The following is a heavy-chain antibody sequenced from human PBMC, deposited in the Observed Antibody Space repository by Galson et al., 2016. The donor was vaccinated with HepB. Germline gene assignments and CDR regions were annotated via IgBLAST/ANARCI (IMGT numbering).Heavy chain of an antibody. CDR1: GFTFRSYS. V-gene: IGHV3-21*01. CDR3: ARDNGDLDY. D-gene: IGHD4-17*01. Sequence: SLRLSCADSGFTFRSYSMNWVRQAPGKGLEWVATISRNSSYIYYADSVKGRFTISRDNAKNSLYLQMNSLRAENTAVYYCARDNGDLDYWGQGTLVTVSS. CDR2: ISRNSSYI. J-gene: IGHJ4*02.